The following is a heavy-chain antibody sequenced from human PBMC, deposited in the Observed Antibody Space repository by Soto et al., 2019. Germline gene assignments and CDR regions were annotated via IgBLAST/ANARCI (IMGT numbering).Heavy chain of an antibody. CDR1: GGSVSGSYYY. J-gene: IGHJ4*02. CDR2: VFYTGFT. D-gene: IGHD1-20*01. Sequence: ETLSLTCAVSGGSVSGSYYYWAWLRQSPGKGPEWVGSVFYTGFTSYNPSLESRVSVSVDTSKNQFSLKVSAVTAADTAAYYCASSQKGYNWNYFDHWGQGALVTVSS. CDR3: ASSQKGYNWNYFDH. V-gene: IGHV4-39*01.